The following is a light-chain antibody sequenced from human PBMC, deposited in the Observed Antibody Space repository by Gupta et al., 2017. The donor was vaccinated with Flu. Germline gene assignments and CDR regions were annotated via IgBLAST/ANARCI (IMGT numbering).Light chain of an antibody. J-gene: IGKJ4*01. Sequence: DIVLTQSPGTLSLSPGERATLSCRASQSVSSSYLAWYQQKPGQPPRLLIYGASRRATGIPDRFSGSGSGTDFTLTISRLEPEDFAVYYCQQYGSSLLTFGGGTKVEIK. CDR1: QSVSSSY. CDR2: GAS. V-gene: IGKV3-20*01. CDR3: QQYGSSLLT.